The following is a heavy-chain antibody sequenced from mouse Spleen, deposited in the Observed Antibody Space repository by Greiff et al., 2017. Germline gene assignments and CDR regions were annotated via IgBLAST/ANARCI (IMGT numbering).Heavy chain of an antibody. CDR3: ARSGALYFDY. D-gene: IGHD4-1*01. J-gene: IGHJ2*01. CDR2: ISSGGSYT. CDR1: GFTFSSYA. V-gene: IGHV5-9-1*01. Sequence: EVKLVESGGGLVKPGGSLKLSCAASGFTFSSYAMSWVRQTPEKRLEWVATISSGGSYTYYPDSVKGRFTISRDNAKNTLYLQMSSLRSEDTAMYYCARSGALYFDYWGQGTTLTVSS.